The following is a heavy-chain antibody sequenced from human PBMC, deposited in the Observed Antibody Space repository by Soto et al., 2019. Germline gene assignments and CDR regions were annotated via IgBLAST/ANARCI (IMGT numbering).Heavy chain of an antibody. CDR3: ARHPPTPPALVTWYFDL. J-gene: IGHJ2*01. D-gene: IGHD5-18*01. Sequence: PGESLKISCKGSEDSFTGYWIAWVRQKPGKGLEWVGDIYPGDSDTRYSPSFQGHVTISVDKSISTAYLQWSSLKASDTATYYCARHPPTPPALVTWYFDLWGRGTQVTSPQ. CDR1: EDSFTGYW. V-gene: IGHV5-51*01. CDR2: IYPGDSDT.